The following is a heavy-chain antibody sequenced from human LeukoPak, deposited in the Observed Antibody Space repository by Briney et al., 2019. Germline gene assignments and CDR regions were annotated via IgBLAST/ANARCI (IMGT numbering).Heavy chain of an antibody. D-gene: IGHD3-22*01. J-gene: IGHJ4*02. CDR2: IYPDDSDT. Sequence: GESLKISCKGSGYTFTNYWIGWVRQTPGKGLEWMGIIYPDDSDTRYSPSFQGQVTMSADKSITTAYLQWSSLKASDTAMYYCARARYYYDSTGFYYFDYWGQGTLVTVSS. CDR3: ARARYYYDSTGFYYFDY. V-gene: IGHV5-51*01. CDR1: GYTFTNYW.